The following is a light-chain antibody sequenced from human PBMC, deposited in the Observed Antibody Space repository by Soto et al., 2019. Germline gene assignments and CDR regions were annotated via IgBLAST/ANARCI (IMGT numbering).Light chain of an antibody. CDR3: QQYSTSPLT. J-gene: IGKJ4*01. V-gene: IGKV3-20*01. Sequence: EIVLTQSPGTLSLSPGERATLSCRASQSVPKNYLAWYQQKPGQAPRLLIHDASSRATGIPDRFSGSGSGTDFTLTISRLEPEDFAVYYCQQYSTSPLTFGGGTKVEIK. CDR2: DAS. CDR1: QSVPKNY.